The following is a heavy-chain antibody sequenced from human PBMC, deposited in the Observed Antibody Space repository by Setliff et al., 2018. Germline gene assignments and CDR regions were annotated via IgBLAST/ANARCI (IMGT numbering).Heavy chain of an antibody. J-gene: IGHJ3*02. V-gene: IGHV5-51*01. D-gene: IGHD6-25*01. CDR3: ARLGAPAPHDAFDI. CDR1: GYRFTTYW. Sequence: GESLKISCKGSGYRFTTYWIGWVRQMPGKGLEWMGIVFSGDSDTRYSPSFQGQVTMSADKSINTAYLQWSSPKASDTAMYYCARLGAPAPHDAFDIWGQGTMVTVSS. CDR2: VFSGDSDT.